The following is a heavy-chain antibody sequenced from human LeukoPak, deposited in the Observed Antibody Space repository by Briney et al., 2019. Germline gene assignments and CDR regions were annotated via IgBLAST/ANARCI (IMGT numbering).Heavy chain of an antibody. D-gene: IGHD6-13*01. Sequence: GGSLRLSCAASGFTFSSYGMHWVRQAPGKGLEWVAVISYDGSNKYYADSVKGRFTISSDNSKNTLYLQMNSLRAEDTAVYYCAKARYSSSWYYFDYWGQGTLVTVSS. V-gene: IGHV3-30*18. CDR2: ISYDGSNK. CDR3: AKARYSSSWYYFDY. CDR1: GFTFSSYG. J-gene: IGHJ4*02.